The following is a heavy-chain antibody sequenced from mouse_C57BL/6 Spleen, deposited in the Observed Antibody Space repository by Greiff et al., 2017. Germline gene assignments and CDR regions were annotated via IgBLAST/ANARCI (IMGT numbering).Heavy chain of an antibody. CDR1: GYTFTDYN. J-gene: IGHJ2*01. CDR3: ARRIYYYGSSYFGC. CDR2: INPNNGGT. D-gene: IGHD1-1*01. Sequence: VQLQQSGPELVKPGASVKIPCKASGYTFTDYNMDWVKQSPGKSLEWIGDINPNNGGTIYNQKFKGKATLTVDKSSSTAYLELRSLTSEDTAVYYCARRIYYYGSSYFGCWGQGTTLPVAS. V-gene: IGHV1-18*01.